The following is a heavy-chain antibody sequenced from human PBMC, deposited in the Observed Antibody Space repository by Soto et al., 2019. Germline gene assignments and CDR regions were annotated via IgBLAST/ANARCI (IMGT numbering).Heavy chain of an antibody. J-gene: IGHJ3*02. CDR3: ASAAYYYGSGSYWGDAFDI. Sequence: VGSLRLSCAASGFTFSSYAMSWVRQAPGKGLEWVSAISGSGGSTYYADSVKGRFTISRDNSKNTLYLQMNSLRAEDTAVYYCASAAYYYGSGSYWGDAFDIWGQGTMVTVSS. V-gene: IGHV3-23*01. CDR2: ISGSGGST. CDR1: GFTFSSYA. D-gene: IGHD3-10*01.